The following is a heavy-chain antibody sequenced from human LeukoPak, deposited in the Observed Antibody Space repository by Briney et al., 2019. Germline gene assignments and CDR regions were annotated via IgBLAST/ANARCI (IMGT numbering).Heavy chain of an antibody. CDR1: GGTFSSYA. V-gene: IGHV1-69*01. CDR3: ATAGGAVAPAGY. Sequence: GASVKVSCKASGGTFSSYAISWVRQAPGQGLEWMGGIIPIFGTANYAQKFQGRVTITADESTSTAYMELSSLRSEDTAVYYCATAGGAVAPAGYWGQGTLVTVSS. CDR2: IIPIFGTA. D-gene: IGHD6-19*01. J-gene: IGHJ4*02.